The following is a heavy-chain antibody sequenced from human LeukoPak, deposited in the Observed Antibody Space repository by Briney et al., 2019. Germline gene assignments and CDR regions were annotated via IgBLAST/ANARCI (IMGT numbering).Heavy chain of an antibody. CDR1: GGSISSGGYS. CDR3: AGGCTNGVCFSPWAFDI. D-gene: IGHD2-8*01. V-gene: IGHV4-30-2*01. CDR2: IYHSGST. Sequence: SQTLSLTCAVSGGSISSGGYSWSWIRQPPGKGLEWVGHIYHSGSTYYNPSLKSRVTISVDRSKNQFSLKLSSVTAADTAVYYCAGGCTNGVCFSPWAFDIWGQGTMVTVSS. J-gene: IGHJ3*02.